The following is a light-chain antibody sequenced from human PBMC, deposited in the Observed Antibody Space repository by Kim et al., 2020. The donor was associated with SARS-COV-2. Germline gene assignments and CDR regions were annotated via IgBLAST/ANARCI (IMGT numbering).Light chain of an antibody. CDR2: AAS. CDR3: QQNYSPPRT. V-gene: IGKV1-39*01. Sequence: DIQMTQSPSSLSASVGERVVITCRTSESIDRYLSWYQQKPGKAPTLLIYAASTLQSGVPSRFSGAGSGTDFTLTITSVQPEDFATYYWQQNYSPPRTFGQGTRVDIK. J-gene: IGKJ1*01. CDR1: ESIDRY.